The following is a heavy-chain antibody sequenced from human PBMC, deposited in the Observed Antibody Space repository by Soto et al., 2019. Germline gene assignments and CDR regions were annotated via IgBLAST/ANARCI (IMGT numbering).Heavy chain of an antibody. Sequence: SVKVSCKASGGTFSSYAISWVRQAPGQGLEWMGGIIPIFGTANYAQKFQGRVTITADKSTSTAYMELSSLRSEDTAVYYCARMGGTIFGVVISYYYYYGMDVWGQGTTVTVSS. CDR2: IIPIFGTA. CDR1: GGTFSSYA. CDR3: ARMGGTIFGVVISYYYYYGMDV. J-gene: IGHJ6*02. V-gene: IGHV1-69*06. D-gene: IGHD3-3*01.